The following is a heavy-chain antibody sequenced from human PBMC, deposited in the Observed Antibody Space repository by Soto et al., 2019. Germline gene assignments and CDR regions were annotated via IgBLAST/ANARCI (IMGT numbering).Heavy chain of an antibody. D-gene: IGHD6-19*01. V-gene: IGHV3-21*01. J-gene: IGHJ4*02. CDR3: AREGGSSGWYGVDY. CDR2: ISSSSSYI. Sequence: EVPLVESGGGLVKPGGSLRLSCAASGFTFSSYSMNWVRQAPGKGLEWVSSISSSSSYIYYADSVKGRFTISRDNXXNSRYLQMNSLRAEDTAVYYCAREGGSSGWYGVDYWGQGTLVTVSS. CDR1: GFTFSSYS.